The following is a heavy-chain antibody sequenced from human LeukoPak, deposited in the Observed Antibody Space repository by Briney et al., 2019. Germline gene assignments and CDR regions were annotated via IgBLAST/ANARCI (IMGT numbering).Heavy chain of an antibody. CDR3: AKDIAMDYYDSSGYYYDY. Sequence: QTGGSLRLSCAASGFTFSSYAMSWVRQAPGKGLEWVSAISGSGGSTYYADSVKGRFTISRDNSKNTLYLQMNSLRAEDTAVYYCAKDIAMDYYDSSGYYYDYWGQGTLVTVSS. D-gene: IGHD3-22*01. J-gene: IGHJ4*02. CDR2: ISGSGGST. V-gene: IGHV3-23*01. CDR1: GFTFSSYA.